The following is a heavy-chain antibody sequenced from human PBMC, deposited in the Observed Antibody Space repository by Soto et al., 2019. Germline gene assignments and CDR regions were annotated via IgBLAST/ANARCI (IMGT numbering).Heavy chain of an antibody. CDR3: ARHTPAISISDH. Sequence: PSETLSLTCTVSGGSISSSSYCWGWIRQPPGKGLEWIGSIYYSGSTYYNPSLKSRVTISVDTSKNQFSLKLSSVTAADTAVYYCARHTPAISISDHWGQGTLVTVSS. CDR2: IYYSGST. D-gene: IGHD2-15*01. CDR1: GGSISSSSYC. J-gene: IGHJ4*02. V-gene: IGHV4-39*01.